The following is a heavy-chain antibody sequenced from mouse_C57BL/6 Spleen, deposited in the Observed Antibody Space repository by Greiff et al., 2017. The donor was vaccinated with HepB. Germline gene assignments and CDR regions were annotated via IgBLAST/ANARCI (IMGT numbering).Heavy chain of an antibody. CDR1: GYTFTSYW. CDR3: ARGHRSSYDFDY. J-gene: IGHJ2*01. CDR2: IDPSDSYT. D-gene: IGHD1-1*01. V-gene: IGHV1-50*01. Sequence: QVQLQQPGAELVKPGASVKLSCKASGYTFTSYWMQWVKQRPGQGLEWIGEIDPSDSYTNYNQKFKGKATLTVDTSSSTAYMQLSSLTSEDSAVYYCARGHRSSYDFDYWGQGTTLSVSS.